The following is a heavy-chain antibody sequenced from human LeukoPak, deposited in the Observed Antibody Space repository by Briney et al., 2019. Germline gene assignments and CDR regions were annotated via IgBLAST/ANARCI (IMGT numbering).Heavy chain of an antibody. D-gene: IGHD2-15*01. CDR2: ISAYDGNA. Sequence: ASVTVSFKASGYTFTNYGISWVRQAPGQGLEWMAWISAYDGNANYAQKLQGRVTLTTDTSTRTAYMELRSLRSDDTAMYYCARDCRSCSDNMYYFDYWGQGTLVTVSS. J-gene: IGHJ4*02. CDR3: ARDCRSCSDNMYYFDY. CDR1: GYTFTNYG. V-gene: IGHV1-18*01.